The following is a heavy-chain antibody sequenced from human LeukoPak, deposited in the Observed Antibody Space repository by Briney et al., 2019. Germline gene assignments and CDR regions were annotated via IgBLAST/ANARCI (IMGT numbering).Heavy chain of an antibody. CDR2: IDQSGTT. D-gene: IGHD3-10*01. CDR1: GGSFSGYY. CDR3: ARVPHYYFGYGYFDC. V-gene: IGHV4-34*01. J-gene: IGHJ4*02. Sequence: SETLSLTCVVYGGSFSGYYWSWIRQPPGKGLEWIGEIDQSGTTNYNPSLKSRVSISVDTSKKQFSLTLTSMTAADTAVCYCARVPHYYFGYGYFDCWGQGTLVTVSS.